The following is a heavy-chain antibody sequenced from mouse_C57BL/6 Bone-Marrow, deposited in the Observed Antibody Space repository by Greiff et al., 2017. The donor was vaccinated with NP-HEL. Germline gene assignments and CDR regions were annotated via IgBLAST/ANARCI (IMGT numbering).Heavy chain of an antibody. V-gene: IGHV8-8*01. J-gene: IGHJ2*01. Sequence: QVTLKVSGPGILQPSQTLSLTCSFSGFSLSSFGMGVGWIRQPSGMGLEWLEHIWWDDDTYYNPALKSRLTISTDTSKNQVFLKIANVDTADTSTYDCARIHIPDYVDYWGQGTTLTVSS. CDR1: GFSLSSFGMG. CDR2: IWWDDDT. CDR3: ARIHIPDYVDY.